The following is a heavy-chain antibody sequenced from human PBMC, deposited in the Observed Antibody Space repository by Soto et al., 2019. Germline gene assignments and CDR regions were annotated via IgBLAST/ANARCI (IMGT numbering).Heavy chain of an antibody. Sequence: QVQLVQSGAEVKKPGASVKVSCKASGYTFTSYAMHWGRQAPGQSLEWMGWINAGNGNTKYSQKVQCRVTITRETSANTAYMKPSSLRSEDTAVSYCSGEDRFLEWYAFDIWGQGTMVTGSS. CDR2: INAGNGNT. CDR1: GYTFTSYA. D-gene: IGHD3-3*01. J-gene: IGHJ3*02. CDR3: SGEDRFLEWYAFDI. V-gene: IGHV1-3*01.